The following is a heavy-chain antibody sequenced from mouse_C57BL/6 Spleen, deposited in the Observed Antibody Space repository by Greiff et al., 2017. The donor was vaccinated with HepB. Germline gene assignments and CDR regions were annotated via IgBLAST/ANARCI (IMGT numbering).Heavy chain of an antibody. CDR3: AGGQTGSFEY. CDR2: INPYNGGT. V-gene: IGHV1-19*01. D-gene: IGHD4-1*01. Sequence: VQLQQSGPVLVKPGSSVKMSCKASGYTFTDYYMNWVKQSHGKSLEWIGVINPYNGGTSYNQKFKGKATLTVDKSSSTAYMELNSLTSEDSAVYYCAGGQTGSFEYWGQGTTLTVSS. CDR1: GYTFTDYY. J-gene: IGHJ2*01.